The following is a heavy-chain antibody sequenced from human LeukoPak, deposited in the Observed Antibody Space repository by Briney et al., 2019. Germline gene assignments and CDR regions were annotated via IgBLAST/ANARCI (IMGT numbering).Heavy chain of an antibody. Sequence: PGGSPRLSCAASGFTFSNAWMSWVRQAPGKGLEWVGRIQSATDGGTTDYAAPVKGRFTISRDDSKNTLYLQMNSLKTEDTAVYYCTTKEQWLVRNYYYYYGMDVWGQGTTVTVSS. V-gene: IGHV3-15*01. CDR3: TTKEQWLVRNYYYYYGMDV. CDR1: GFTFSNAW. J-gene: IGHJ6*02. CDR2: IQSATDGGTT. D-gene: IGHD6-19*01.